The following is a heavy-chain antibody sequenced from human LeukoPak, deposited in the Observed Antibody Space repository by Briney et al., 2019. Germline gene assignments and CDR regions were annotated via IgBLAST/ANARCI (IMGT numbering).Heavy chain of an antibody. Sequence: SETLSLTCTVSGGSIRSSGYYWGWIRQPPGKGLEWIGSIYYTGITYYNPSLKSRVTISVDTPKNQFSLKLSSVTAADTAVYYCARLDIAVVPATSFDFWGQGTLVTVSS. CDR2: IYYTGIT. CDR1: GGSIRSSGYY. J-gene: IGHJ4*02. V-gene: IGHV4-39*01. CDR3: ARLDIAVVPATSFDF. D-gene: IGHD2-2*03.